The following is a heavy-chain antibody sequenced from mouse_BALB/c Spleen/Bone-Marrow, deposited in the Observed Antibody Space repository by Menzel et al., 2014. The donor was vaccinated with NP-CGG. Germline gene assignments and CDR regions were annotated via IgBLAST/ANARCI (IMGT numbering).Heavy chain of an antibody. CDR2: IWSGGST. Sequence: QVHVQQSGHGLVQPSQSLSITCTVSGFSLTSYGVYWVRQSPGKGLEWLGVIWSGGSTDYNAAFISRLSISKDNSKSQVFFKMNSLQSNDTAIYYCARNRDWDGAMDYWGQGTSVTVSS. CDR3: ARNRDWDGAMDY. CDR1: GFSLTSYG. J-gene: IGHJ4*01. V-gene: IGHV2-2*03. D-gene: IGHD4-1*01.